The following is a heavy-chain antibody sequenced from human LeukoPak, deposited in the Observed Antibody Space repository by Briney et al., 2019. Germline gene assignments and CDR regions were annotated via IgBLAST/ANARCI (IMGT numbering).Heavy chain of an antibody. J-gene: IGHJ3*02. CDR2: IYTSGST. V-gene: IGHV4-4*07. CDR3: ARAKGYCSSTSCRDAFDI. CDR1: GGSISSYY. D-gene: IGHD2-2*01. Sequence: SETLSLTCTVSGGSISSYYWSWIRQPAGKGLEWIGCIYTSGSTNYNPSLKSRVTMSVDTSKNQFSLKLSSVTAADTAVYYCARAKGYCSSTSCRDAFDIWGQGTMVTVSS.